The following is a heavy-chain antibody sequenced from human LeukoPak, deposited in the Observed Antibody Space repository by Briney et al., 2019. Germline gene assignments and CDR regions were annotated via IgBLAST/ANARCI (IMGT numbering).Heavy chain of an antibody. CDR3: ARGGARLYSYGYVFGY. Sequence: SETLSLTCTVSGGSISSGGYYWSWIRQHPGKGLEWIGYIYYSGSTYYNPSLKSRIIISVDTSKNHFSLQLSSVTAADTAVYYCARGGARLYSYGYVFGYGGQGTLVTVSS. D-gene: IGHD5-18*01. CDR1: GGSISSGGYY. J-gene: IGHJ4*02. V-gene: IGHV4-31*03. CDR2: IYYSGST.